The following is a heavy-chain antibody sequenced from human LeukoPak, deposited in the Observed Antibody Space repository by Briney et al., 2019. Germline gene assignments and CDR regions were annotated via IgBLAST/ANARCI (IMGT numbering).Heavy chain of an antibody. V-gene: IGHV1-3*01. Sequence: ASVNVSCKASGYIFTSYAMHWVRQAPGQRLEWMGWINAGNGNTKYSQKFQGRVTITRDTSATTVYMELSSLRSEDTAVYYCARDIDRVFNWFDPWGQGTLVTVSS. CDR2: INAGNGNT. D-gene: IGHD6-13*01. CDR3: ARDIDRVFNWFDP. CDR1: GYIFTSYA. J-gene: IGHJ5*02.